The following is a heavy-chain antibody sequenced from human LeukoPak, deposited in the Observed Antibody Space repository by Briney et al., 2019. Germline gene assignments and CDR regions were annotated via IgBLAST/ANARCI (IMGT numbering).Heavy chain of an antibody. D-gene: IGHD1-26*01. CDR3: ARLGVGATTDY. CDR1: GGSISSSIYY. CDR2: IYYSGST. Sequence: SETLSLTCTVPGGSISSSIYYWGWIRQPPGTGLEWIGSIYYSGSTYYNPSLKSRVTISVDTSKNQLSLKLGSVTAADTAVYYCARLGVGATTDYWGQGTLVTVSS. J-gene: IGHJ4*02. V-gene: IGHV4-39*01.